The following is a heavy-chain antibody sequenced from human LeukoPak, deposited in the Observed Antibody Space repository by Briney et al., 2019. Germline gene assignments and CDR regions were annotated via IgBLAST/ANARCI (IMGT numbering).Heavy chain of an antibody. CDR2: IYPGDSDT. CDR1: GYSFTTYW. V-gene: IGHV5-51*01. D-gene: IGHD1-1*01. J-gene: IGHJ5*02. Sequence: GESLKISCKGSGYSFTTYWIGWVRQMPGKSLEWMGIIYPGDSDTRYSPSFQGQVTFSADKSISTAYLQWSSLKASDTAMYYCARTPRYMGWFDPWGQGTLVTVSS. CDR3: ARTPRYMGWFDP.